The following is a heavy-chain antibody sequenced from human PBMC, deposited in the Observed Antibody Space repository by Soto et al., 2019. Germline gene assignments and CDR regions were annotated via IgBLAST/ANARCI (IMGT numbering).Heavy chain of an antibody. V-gene: IGHV1-8*01. Sequence: QVQLVQSGAEVKKPGASVKVSCKTSGYTFTRYDINWERQATGQGLEWMGWMNPKSGYTGSAQRFQGRITMTRDTSISTAYMELSSLRSEDTAMYYCARTDGDLDYWGQGTLVTVSS. D-gene: IGHD4-17*01. J-gene: IGHJ4*01. CDR2: MNPKSGYT. CDR1: GYTFTRYD. CDR3: ARTDGDLDY.